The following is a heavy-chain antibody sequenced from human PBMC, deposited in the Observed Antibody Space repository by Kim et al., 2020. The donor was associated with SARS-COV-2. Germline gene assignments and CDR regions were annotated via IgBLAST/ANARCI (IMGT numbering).Heavy chain of an antibody. CDR1: GYTFTGYY. Sequence: ASVKVSCKASGYTFTGYYMHWVRQAPGQGLEWMGWINPNSGGTNYAQKFQGRVTMTRDTSISTAYMELSRLRSDDTAVYYCARDLIDFGVVPLYYFDYWGQGTLVTVSS. D-gene: IGHD3-3*01. V-gene: IGHV1-2*02. CDR3: ARDLIDFGVVPLYYFDY. J-gene: IGHJ4*02. CDR2: INPNSGGT.